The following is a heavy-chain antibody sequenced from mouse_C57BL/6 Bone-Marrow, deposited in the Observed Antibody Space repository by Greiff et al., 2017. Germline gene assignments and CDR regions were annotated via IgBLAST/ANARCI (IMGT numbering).Heavy chain of an antibody. CDR3: ANHYSSSWFAY. J-gene: IGHJ3*01. CDR1: GYAFSSYW. CDR2: LYPGDGDT. D-gene: IGHD2-5*01. Sequence: QVQLQQSGAELVKPGASVKISCKASGYAFSSYWMNWVKQRPGKGLEWIGQLYPGDGDTNYNGKFKGKATLTAAKSSSTAYMQLSSLTSEDSAVYFCANHYSSSWFAYWGQGTLVTVSA. V-gene: IGHV1-80*01.